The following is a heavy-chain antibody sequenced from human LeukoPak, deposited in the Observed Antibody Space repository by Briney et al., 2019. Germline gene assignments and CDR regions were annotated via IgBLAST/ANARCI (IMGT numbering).Heavy chain of an antibody. CDR1: GYTFTSYG. V-gene: IGHV1-18*01. CDR3: ARMSGYCSGDSCYGNNWFDP. D-gene: IGHD2-15*01. Sequence: GASVKVSCKASGYTFTSYGISWVRQAPGQGLEWMGWISAYNGNTNYAQKFQGRVTITADESTSTAYMELSSLRSEDTAVYYCARMSGYCSGDSCYGNNWFDPWGQGTLVTVSS. J-gene: IGHJ5*02. CDR2: ISAYNGNT.